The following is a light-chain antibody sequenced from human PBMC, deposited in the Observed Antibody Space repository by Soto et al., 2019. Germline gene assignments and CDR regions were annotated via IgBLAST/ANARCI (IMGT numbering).Light chain of an antibody. CDR3: SSYTSSSTRV. Sequence: QSALTQPASVSGSPGQSITISCTGTSSDVGGYNYVSWYQQHPGKAPKLMIYDVSNRPSGVSNRFSGSKSGNTASLTSSGLQAEDEADYYCSSYTSSSTRVFGGGTKLNVL. CDR2: DVS. V-gene: IGLV2-14*01. CDR1: SSDVGGYNY. J-gene: IGLJ2*01.